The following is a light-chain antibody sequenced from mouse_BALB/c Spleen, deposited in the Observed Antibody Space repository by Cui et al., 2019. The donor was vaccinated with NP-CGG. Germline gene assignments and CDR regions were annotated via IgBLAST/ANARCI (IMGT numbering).Light chain of an antibody. V-gene: IGLV1*01. J-gene: IGLJ1*01. CDR2: GTN. CDR1: TGAFTTCNY. Sequence: QAVVTQESALTTSPGETVTLACRSSTGAFTTCNYANWVREKPDHLFTGLIGGTNNRAPGVPARLSGSLIGDKTALAIAGAQTEDEAIYFCALWYGNHWVFGRGTKLTVL. CDR3: ALWYGNHWV.